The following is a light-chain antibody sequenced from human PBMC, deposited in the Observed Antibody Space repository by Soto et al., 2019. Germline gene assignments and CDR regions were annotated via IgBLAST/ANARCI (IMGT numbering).Light chain of an antibody. CDR2: SNN. J-gene: IGLJ2*01. V-gene: IGLV1-44*01. CDR1: SSNIGSNT. CDR3: AAWDDSLNGRAV. Sequence: QSVLTQPPSASGTPGQRVTISCSGSSSNIGSNTVNWYQQLPGTAPKLLIYSNNQRPSGVPDRFSGSKSGTSASLAISGLQSEDEADYYCAAWDDSLNGRAVFGGGTQLTVL.